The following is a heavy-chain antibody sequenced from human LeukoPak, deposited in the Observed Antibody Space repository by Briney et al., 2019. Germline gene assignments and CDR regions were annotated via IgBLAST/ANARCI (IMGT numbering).Heavy chain of an antibody. V-gene: IGHV3-21*01. CDR2: ITSSSSNK. Sequence: PGGSLRLSCAASGVPFGGYSMNWIRQAPGEGPEWVSSITSSSSNKDYVYSVKGRFTTSRDNAKNSLYLQMNCLRAEDTAVYYCARFFHQRRKIDYGSVSGYFDYWGQGTLVTVSS. D-gene: IGHD1-1*01. CDR1: GVPFGGYS. CDR3: ARFFHQRRKIDYGSVSGYFDY. J-gene: IGHJ4*02.